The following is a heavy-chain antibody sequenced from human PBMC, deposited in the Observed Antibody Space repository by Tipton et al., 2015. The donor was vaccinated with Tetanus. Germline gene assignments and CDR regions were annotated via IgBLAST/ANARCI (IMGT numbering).Heavy chain of an antibody. D-gene: IGHD4-11*01. CDR1: GVSTRNGGYS. Sequence: TLSLSCTVSGVSTRNGGYSWSWVRQPPGKGLGWIGYIYHTGGSYYNPSLKSRVTMSVDLSKNEFSLNLASVTAADTAVYYCVRAPYSSPGKYYFDLWGQGTLFTVSS. J-gene: IGHJ4*02. V-gene: IGHV4-30-2*01. CDR2: IYHTGGS. CDR3: VRAPYSSPGKYYFDL.